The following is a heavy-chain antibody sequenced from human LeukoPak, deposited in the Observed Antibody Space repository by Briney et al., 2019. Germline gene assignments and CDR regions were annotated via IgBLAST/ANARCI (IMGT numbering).Heavy chain of an antibody. V-gene: IGHV1-18*04. CDR1: GYTFTGYY. D-gene: IGHD6-19*01. CDR2: ISAYNGNT. CDR3: ARVYKSSSGLTPLAP. J-gene: IGHJ5*02. Sequence: GTSVKVSCKASGYTFTGYYMHWVRQAPGQGLEWMGWISAYNGNTNYAQKLQGRVTMTTDTSTSTAYMELRSLRSDDTAVYYCARVYKSSSGLTPLAPWGQGTLVTVSS.